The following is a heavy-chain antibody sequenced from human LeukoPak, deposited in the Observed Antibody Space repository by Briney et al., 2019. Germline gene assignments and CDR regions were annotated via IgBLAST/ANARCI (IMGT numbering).Heavy chain of an antibody. CDR2: IYYSGST. V-gene: IGHV4-59*08. J-gene: IGHJ4*02. CDR3: ARHKAGIDFWSGYLSYYFDY. CDR1: GGSMSPYH. Sequence: KPSETLSLTCTVSGGSMSPYHWGWIRQPPGKGLEWTGYIYYSGSTNYNPSLKSRVTISVDTSKNQFSLKLSSVTAADTAVYYCARHKAGIDFWSGYLSYYFDYWGQGTLVTVSS. D-gene: IGHD3-3*01.